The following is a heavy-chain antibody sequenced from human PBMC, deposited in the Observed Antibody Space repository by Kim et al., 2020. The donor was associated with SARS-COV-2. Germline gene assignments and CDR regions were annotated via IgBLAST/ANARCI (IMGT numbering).Heavy chain of an antibody. CDR1: GYTFTGYY. CDR3: ARGYWNSASSSVDY. J-gene: IGHJ4*02. V-gene: IGHV1-2*02. CDR2: INPNSGGT. Sequence: ASVKVSCKASGYTFTGYYMHWVRQAPGQGLEWLGLINPNSGGTNYAQKFQGRVTMTRDTSINTAYMELSSLRSDDTAVYFCARGYWNSASSSVDYWGQGT. D-gene: IGHD2-2*01.